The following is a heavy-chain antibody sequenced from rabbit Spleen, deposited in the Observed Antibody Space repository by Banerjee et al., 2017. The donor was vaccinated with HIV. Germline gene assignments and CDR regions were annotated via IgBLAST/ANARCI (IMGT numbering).Heavy chain of an antibody. CDR3: ARGVNNNGDGYDL. D-gene: IGHD6-1*01. J-gene: IGHJ4*01. Sequence: EQLEESGGGLVKPEGSLTLTCKASGVSFSDKDVMCWVRQAPGKGLEWIACINIVTGKDVYATWAKGRFIMSRTSSTTVTLQVTRLTAADTATYFCARGVNNNGDGYDLWGQGTLVTVS. CDR2: INIVTGKD. V-gene: IGHV1S45*01. CDR1: GVSFSDKDV.